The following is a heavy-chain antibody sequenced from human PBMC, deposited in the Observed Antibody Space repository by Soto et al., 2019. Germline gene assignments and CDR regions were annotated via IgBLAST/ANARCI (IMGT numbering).Heavy chain of an antibody. Sequence: VPLLESGGGLVQPGGSLRLSCAASGFTFSSYAMSWVRQAPGKGLEWVSAISGSGGSTYYADSVKGRFTISRDNSKNTLYLQMNSLRAEDTAVYYCAKDRFEGTVTTVTDYWGQGTLVTVSS. CDR3: AKDRFEGTVTTVTDY. J-gene: IGHJ4*02. D-gene: IGHD4-17*01. CDR2: ISGSGGST. CDR1: GFTFSSYA. V-gene: IGHV3-23*01.